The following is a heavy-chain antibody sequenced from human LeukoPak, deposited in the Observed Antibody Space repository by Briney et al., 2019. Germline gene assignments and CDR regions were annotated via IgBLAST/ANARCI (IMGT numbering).Heavy chain of an antibody. CDR1: GGSFSGYY. Sequence: SETLSLTCAVYGGSFSGYYWSWIRQPPGKGLEWIGEINHSGSTNYNPTLKSRVTISVDTSKNQFPLKLSSVTAADTAVYYCARGARLRPPDYWGQGTLVTVSS. J-gene: IGHJ4*02. CDR3: ARGARLRPPDY. CDR2: INHSGST. D-gene: IGHD3-16*01. V-gene: IGHV4-34*01.